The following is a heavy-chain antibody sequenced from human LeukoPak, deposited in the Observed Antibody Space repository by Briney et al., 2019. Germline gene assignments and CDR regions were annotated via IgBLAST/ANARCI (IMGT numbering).Heavy chain of an antibody. D-gene: IGHD2-15*01. Sequence: SETLSLTCAVYGTSFNRYYWSWIRQTPGRGLEWIGEIDHIGRASYNPSLKSRATISVDTSKNQFPLTLRSVTAADMGVYFCAMPGFCTATICSNYFESWGQGTLVTVSS. V-gene: IGHV4-34*01. CDR1: GTSFNRYY. CDR2: IDHIGRA. J-gene: IGHJ5*01. CDR3: AMPGFCTATICSNYFES.